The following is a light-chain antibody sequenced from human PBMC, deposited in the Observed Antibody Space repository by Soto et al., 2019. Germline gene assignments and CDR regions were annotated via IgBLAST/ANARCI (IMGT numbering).Light chain of an antibody. V-gene: IGLV2-8*01. CDR2: EVN. J-gene: IGLJ1*01. CDR1: SSDVGGYNY. Sequence: QSALTQPPSASGSPGQSVTISCPGTSSDVGGYNYVSWYQQHPGKAPKLMIYEVNKRPSGVPDRFSASKSGNTASLTVSGLQAEDEADYYCSSYAGSNILFGTGTKVTVL. CDR3: SSYAGSNIL.